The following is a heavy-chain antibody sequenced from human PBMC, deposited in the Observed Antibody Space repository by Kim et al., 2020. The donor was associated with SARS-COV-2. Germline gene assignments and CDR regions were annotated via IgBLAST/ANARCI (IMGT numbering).Heavy chain of an antibody. CDR2: INPSGGST. D-gene: IGHD6-19*01. V-gene: IGHV1-46*01. Sequence: ASVKVSCKASGYTFTSYYMHWVRQAPGQGLEWMGIINPSGGSTSYAQKFQGRVTMTRDTSTSTVYMELSSLRSEDTAVYYCARVFQGGWYSSYYYYGMDVWGQGTTVTVSS. CDR3: ARVFQGGWYSSYYYYGMDV. CDR1: GYTFTSYY. J-gene: IGHJ6*02.